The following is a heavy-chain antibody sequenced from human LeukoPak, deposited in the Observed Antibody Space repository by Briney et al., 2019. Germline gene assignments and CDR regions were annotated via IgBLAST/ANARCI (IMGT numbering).Heavy chain of an antibody. J-gene: IGHJ4*02. D-gene: IGHD3-3*01. V-gene: IGHV3-53*04. Sequence: GGSLRLSCXXSGFTISSNYMSWVRQAPGKGLERVSVIYSGGSTYYSDSVKGRFTISRHNSKNTLYLQMNSLRAEDTAVYYCARDGVYWGQGTLVTVSS. CDR2: IYSGGST. CDR3: ARDGVY. CDR1: GFTISSNY.